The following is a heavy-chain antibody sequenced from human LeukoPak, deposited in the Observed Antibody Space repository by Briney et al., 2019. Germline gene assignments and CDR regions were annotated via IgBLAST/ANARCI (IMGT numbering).Heavy chain of an antibody. D-gene: IGHD6-6*01. V-gene: IGHV3-23*01. CDR1: GFTFSSYA. CDR2: ISGSGGST. Sequence: GGSLRLSCAASGFTFSSYAMSGVRQPPGKGLDWVSAISGSGGSTYYADSVKGRFTISRDNSKNTLYLQMNRLRAEDTAVYYCAKETRSSSWDYWGQGTLVTVSS. J-gene: IGHJ4*02. CDR3: AKETRSSSWDY.